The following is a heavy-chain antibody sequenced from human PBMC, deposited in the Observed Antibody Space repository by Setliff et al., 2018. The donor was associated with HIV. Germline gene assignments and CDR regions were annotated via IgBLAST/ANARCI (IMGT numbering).Heavy chain of an antibody. CDR3: ARDLLLRWLDY. J-gene: IGHJ4*02. D-gene: IGHD4-17*01. V-gene: IGHV1-69*13. CDR2: IIPMPGTA. Sequence: SVKVSCKASGGTFRNYALSWVRQAPGQGLEWMGGIIPMPGTANYAQKFQGRVTITADVSTSTAYMELSSLRSEDTAVYYCARDLLLRWLDYWGQGTLVTVSS. CDR1: GGTFRNYA.